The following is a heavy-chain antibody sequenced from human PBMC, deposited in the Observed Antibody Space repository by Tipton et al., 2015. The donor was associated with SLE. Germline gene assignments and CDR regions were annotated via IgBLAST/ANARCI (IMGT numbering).Heavy chain of an antibody. CDR1: GGSISSGSYY. Sequence: TLSLTCTVSGGSISSGSYYWSWIRQPAGKGLEWIGHIYTSGSTNYNPSLKSRVTISVDTSKNQFSLKLSSVTAADTAVYYCAREPSSSWYVGAYYYYGMDVWGQGTTVTVSS. CDR2: IYTSGST. J-gene: IGHJ6*02. D-gene: IGHD6-13*01. V-gene: IGHV4-61*09. CDR3: AREPSSSWYVGAYYYYGMDV.